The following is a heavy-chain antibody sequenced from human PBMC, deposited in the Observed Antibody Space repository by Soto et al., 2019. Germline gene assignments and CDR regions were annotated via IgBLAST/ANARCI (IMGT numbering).Heavy chain of an antibody. CDR3: ARGFGRFNY. Sequence: PGGSLRLSCGVPGFTFNDFEMNWVRQAPGKGLEWLAYIDGSGTTKKYADSVRGRFTISRDNPNNSLFLQMSSLSAADTAIYYCARGFGRFNYWGQGTLVSVSS. CDR2: IDGSGTTK. J-gene: IGHJ4*02. D-gene: IGHD3-10*01. V-gene: IGHV3-48*03. CDR1: GFTFNDFE.